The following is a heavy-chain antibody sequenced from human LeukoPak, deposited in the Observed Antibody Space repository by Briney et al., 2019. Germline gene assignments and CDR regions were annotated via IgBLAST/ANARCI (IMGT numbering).Heavy chain of an antibody. V-gene: IGHV3-33*01. D-gene: IGHD5-18*01. J-gene: IGHJ4*02. CDR2: IWYDGSNK. CDR1: GFTFSSYG. CDR3: ARGGRGYSYALYYFDY. Sequence: GGSLRLSCAASGFTFSSYGMHRVRQAPGKGLEWVAVIWYDGSNKYYADSVKGRFTISRDNSKNTLYLQMNSLRAEDTAVYYCARGGRGYSYALYYFDYWGQGTLVTVSS.